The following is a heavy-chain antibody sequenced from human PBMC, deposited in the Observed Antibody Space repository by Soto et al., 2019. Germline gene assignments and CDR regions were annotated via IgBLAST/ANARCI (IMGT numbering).Heavy chain of an antibody. Sequence: ASVKVSCKASGGTFSSYAISWVRQAPGQGLEWMGGIIPIFGTANYAQKFQGRVTITADESTSTAYMELSSLRSEDTAVYYCARDIAEMATILGAFDIWGQGTMVTVS. D-gene: IGHD5-12*01. CDR1: GGTFSSYA. J-gene: IGHJ3*02. CDR2: IIPIFGTA. CDR3: ARDIAEMATILGAFDI. V-gene: IGHV1-69*13.